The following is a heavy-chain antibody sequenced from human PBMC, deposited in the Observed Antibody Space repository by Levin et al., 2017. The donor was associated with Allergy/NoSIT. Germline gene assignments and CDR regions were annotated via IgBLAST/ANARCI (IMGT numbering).Heavy chain of an antibody. V-gene: IGHV2-5*02. D-gene: IGHD1-1*01. CDR2: IYWDDDK. J-gene: IGHJ4*02. CDR1: GFSLSTNTVG. Sequence: SGPTLVKPTQTLTLTCTFSGFSLSTNTVGVGWIRQPPEKALEWLALIYWDDDKRYRASLRSRLTITKDTSKNQVVLTMTNMDPVDTATYYCVYRTAITGHFNHWGQGTLVTVSS. CDR3: VYRTAITGHFNH.